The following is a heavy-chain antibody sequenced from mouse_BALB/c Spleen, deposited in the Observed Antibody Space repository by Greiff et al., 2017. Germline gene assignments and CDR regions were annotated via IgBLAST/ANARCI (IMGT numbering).Heavy chain of an antibody. D-gene: IGHD2-4*01. V-gene: IGHV5-6-4*01. Sequence: EVQVVESGGGLVKPGGSLKLSCAASGFTFSSYTMSWVRQTPEKRLEWVATISSGGSYTYYPDSVKGRFTISRDNAKNTLYLQMSSLKSEDTAMYYCTRRGDYDDEDYWGQGTSVTVSS. CDR2: ISSGGSYT. J-gene: IGHJ4*01. CDR1: GFTFSSYT. CDR3: TRRGDYDDEDY.